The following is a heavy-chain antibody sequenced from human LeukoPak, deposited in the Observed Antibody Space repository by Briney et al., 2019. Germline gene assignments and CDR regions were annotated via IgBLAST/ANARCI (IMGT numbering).Heavy chain of an antibody. V-gene: IGHV3-66*01. CDR3: ARDLAGYNSFDY. CDR2: IYSGGST. J-gene: IGHJ4*02. Sequence: GGSLRLSCAASGFTVSSNYMSWVRQAPGKGLERVSSIYSGGSTYYTDSVKGRFTISRDNSKNTLYLQMNSLRAEDTAVYYYARDLAGYNSFDYWGQGTLVTVSS. CDR1: GFTVSSNY. D-gene: IGHD5-24*01.